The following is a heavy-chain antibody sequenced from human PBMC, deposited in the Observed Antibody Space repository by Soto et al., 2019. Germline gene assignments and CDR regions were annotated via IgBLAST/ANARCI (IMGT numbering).Heavy chain of an antibody. CDR1: GGTFSSYT. CDR2: IIPILGIA. J-gene: IGHJ4*02. D-gene: IGHD3-3*01. V-gene: IGHV1-69*08. CDR3: AREGYDFWSGYTLDY. Sequence: QVQLVQSGAEVKKPGSPVKVSCKASGGTFSSYTISWVRQAPGQGLEWMGRIIPILGIANYAQKFQGRVTITVDKSTSTAYMELSSLRSEDTAVYYCAREGYDFWSGYTLDYWGQGTLVTVSS.